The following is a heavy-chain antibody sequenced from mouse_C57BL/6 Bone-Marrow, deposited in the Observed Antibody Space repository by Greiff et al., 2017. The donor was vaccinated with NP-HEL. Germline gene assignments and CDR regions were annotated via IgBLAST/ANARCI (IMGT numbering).Heavy chain of an antibody. V-gene: IGHV2-2*01. CDR1: GFSLTSYG. CDR3: ARNPLYYYGSISWYFEV. D-gene: IGHD1-1*01. J-gene: IGHJ1*03. CDR2: IWSGGST. Sequence: QVQLQQSGPGLVQPSQSLSITCTVSGFSLTSYGVHWVRQSPGQGLEWLGVIWSGGSTDYNAAFISRLSISKDNSKSQVFFKMNSLQADDTAIYYCARNPLYYYGSISWYFEVWGTGTTGTVSS.